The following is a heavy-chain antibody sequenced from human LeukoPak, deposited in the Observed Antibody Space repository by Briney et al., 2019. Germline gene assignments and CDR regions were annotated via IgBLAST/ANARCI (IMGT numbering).Heavy chain of an antibody. D-gene: IGHD3-22*01. J-gene: IGHJ6*03. V-gene: IGHV4-38-2*02. Sequence: SETLSLTCTVSGYSISSGYYWGWIRQPPGKGLEWIGEINHSGSTNYNPSLKSRVTISVDTSKNQFSLKLSSVTAADTAVYYCARASKFSSGYYYYYYYMDVWGKGTTVTVSS. CDR2: INHSGST. CDR1: GYSISSGYY. CDR3: ARASKFSSGYYYYYYYMDV.